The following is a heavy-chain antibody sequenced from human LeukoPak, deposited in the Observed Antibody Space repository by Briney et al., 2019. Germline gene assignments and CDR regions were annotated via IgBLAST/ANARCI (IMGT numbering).Heavy chain of an antibody. Sequence: GGSLRLSCAASGFTFSSYAMSWVRQAPGKGLEWVSAISGSGGSTYYADSVKGRFTISRDNSKNMLYLQMNSLRAEDTAVYYCAKASVVVAAKAYYFDYWGQGTLVTVSS. CDR1: GFTFSSYA. CDR3: AKASVVVAAKAYYFDY. CDR2: ISGSGGST. D-gene: IGHD2-15*01. V-gene: IGHV3-23*01. J-gene: IGHJ4*02.